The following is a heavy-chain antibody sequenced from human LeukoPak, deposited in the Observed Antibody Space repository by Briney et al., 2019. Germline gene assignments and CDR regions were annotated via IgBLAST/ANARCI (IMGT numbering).Heavy chain of an antibody. CDR2: ISGSGGST. V-gene: IGHV3-23*01. D-gene: IGHD4-17*01. Sequence: GGSLRLSCAASGFTFSSYAMSWVRQAPGKGLEWVSAISGSGGSTYYADSVKGRFTISRDNSKNTLYLQMNSLRAEDTAVYYCAKDMTVTTWTHYHFDYWGQGTLVTVSS. CDR3: AKDMTVTTWTHYHFDY. CDR1: GFTFSSYA. J-gene: IGHJ4*02.